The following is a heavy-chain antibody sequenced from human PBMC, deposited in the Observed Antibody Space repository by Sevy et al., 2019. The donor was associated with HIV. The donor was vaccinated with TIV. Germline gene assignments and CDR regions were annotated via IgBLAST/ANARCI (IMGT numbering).Heavy chain of an antibody. D-gene: IGHD3-3*01. CDR2: INPNSGGT. J-gene: IGHJ6*02. CDR3: ARDLNFWSGYYGMDV. CDR1: GYTFTGYY. Sequence: ASVKVSCKASGYTFTGYYMHWVRQAPGQGLEWMGWINPNSGGTNYAQKFQGRVTMTRDTSISTAYMELSRLISDDTAVYYCARDLNFWSGYYGMDVWGQGTAVTVSS. V-gene: IGHV1-2*02.